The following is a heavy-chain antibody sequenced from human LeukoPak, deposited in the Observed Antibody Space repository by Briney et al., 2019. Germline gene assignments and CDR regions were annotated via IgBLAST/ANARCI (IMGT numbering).Heavy chain of an antibody. D-gene: IGHD3-3*01. V-gene: IGHV3-23*01. CDR1: GFTFSSYA. CDR2: ISGSGGST. J-gene: IGHJ4*02. Sequence: GRSLRLSCAASGFTFSSYAMSWVRQAPGKGLEWVSAISGSGGSTYYADSVKGRFTISRDNSKNTLYLQMNSLRAEDTAVYYCAKDRSSTYYDFWSGFFDYWGQGTLVTVSS. CDR3: AKDRSSTYYDFWSGFFDY.